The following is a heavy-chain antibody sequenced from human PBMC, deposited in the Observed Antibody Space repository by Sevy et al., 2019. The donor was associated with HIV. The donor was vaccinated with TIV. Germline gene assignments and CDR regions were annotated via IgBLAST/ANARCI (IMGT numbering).Heavy chain of an antibody. CDR2: INPGGSEK. CDR1: GFTFSAYW. CDR3: ARALAAAASS. J-gene: IGHJ5*02. Sequence: GGSLRLSCAASGFTFSAYWMHWVRQAPGKGLEWVANINPGGSEKYYVDSVKGRFTISRDNAKNSLFLQMNSLRAEDTAVYYCARALAAAASSWGQGALVTVSS. D-gene: IGHD6-13*01. V-gene: IGHV3-7*01.